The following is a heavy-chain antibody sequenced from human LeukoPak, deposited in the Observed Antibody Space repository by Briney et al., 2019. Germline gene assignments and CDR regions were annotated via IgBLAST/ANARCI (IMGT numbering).Heavy chain of an antibody. CDR2: IYYSGST. CDR3: ARVDTAMVPHFDY. D-gene: IGHD5-18*01. CDR1: GGSISSYY. V-gene: IGHV4-59*01. Sequence: SETLSLTCPVPGGSISSYYWSWIRQPPGKGLKWIGYIYYSGSTNYNPSLKSRVTISVDTSKNQFSLKLSSVTAADTAVYYCARVDTAMVPHFDYWGQGTLVTVSS. J-gene: IGHJ4*02.